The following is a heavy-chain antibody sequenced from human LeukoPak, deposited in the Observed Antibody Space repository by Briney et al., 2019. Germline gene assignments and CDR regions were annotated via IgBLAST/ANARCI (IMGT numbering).Heavy chain of an antibody. J-gene: IGHJ4*02. CDR1: GGSLSSYY. Sequence: SGTLSLTCTVSGGSLSSYYWSWIRQAPGKGLEWIGYIYYSGSTNYNTSLKSRVTISVDTSKNQFSLKLSSVTAADTAVYHCARTGGDSSGPWCFDYWGQGTLVTVSS. CDR2: IYYSGST. CDR3: ARTGGDSSGPWCFDY. V-gene: IGHV4-59*01. D-gene: IGHD6-19*01.